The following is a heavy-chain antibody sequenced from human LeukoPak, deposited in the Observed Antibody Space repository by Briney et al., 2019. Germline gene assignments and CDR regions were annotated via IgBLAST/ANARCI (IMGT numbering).Heavy chain of an antibody. V-gene: IGHV4-39*01. CDR1: GGSISSSCYY. J-gene: IGHJ3*02. CDR2: IYYSGST. Sequence: PSETLSLTCTVSGGSISSSCYYWGWIRQPPGKGLEWIGSIYYSGSTYYNPSLKSRVTISVDTSKNQFSLKLSSVTAADTAVYYCARHYFNYYDSSGNDAFDIWGQGTMVTVSS. D-gene: IGHD3-22*01. CDR3: ARHYFNYYDSSGNDAFDI.